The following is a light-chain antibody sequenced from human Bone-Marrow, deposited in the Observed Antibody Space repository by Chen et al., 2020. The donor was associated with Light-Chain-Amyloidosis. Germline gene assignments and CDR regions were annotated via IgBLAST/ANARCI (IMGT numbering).Light chain of an antibody. CDR2: RDT. CDR3: QSADSSGTYEVI. J-gene: IGLJ2*01. V-gene: IGLV3-25*03. Sequence: SYELTQPPSVSVSPGPTARITCSGDDLPTKYAYWYHQKPGQAPVLVIHRDTERPSGISERFSGSSSGTTATLTISGVQAEDEADYNCQSADSSGTYEVIFGGGTKLTVL. CDR1: DLPTKY.